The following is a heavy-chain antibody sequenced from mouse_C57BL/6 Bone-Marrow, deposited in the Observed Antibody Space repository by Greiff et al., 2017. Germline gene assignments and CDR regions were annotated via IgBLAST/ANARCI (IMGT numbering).Heavy chain of an antibody. J-gene: IGHJ2*01. CDR2: INYDGSST. CDR1: GFTFSDYY. CDR3: ARGDWDYFDY. V-gene: IGHV5-16*01. D-gene: IGHD4-1*01. Sequence: EVHLVESEGGLVQPGSSMKLSCTASGFTFSDYYMAWVRQVPEKGLEWVANINYDGSSTYYLDSLKSRFIISRDNAKNILYLQMSSLKSENTATYYCARGDWDYFDYWGQGTTLTVSS.